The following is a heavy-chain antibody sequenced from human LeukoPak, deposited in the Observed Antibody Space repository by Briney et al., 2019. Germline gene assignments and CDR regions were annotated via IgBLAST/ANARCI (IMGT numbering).Heavy chain of an antibody. Sequence: GGSLRLSCAASGFTFSRYGIHWVRQAPGKGLEWVAVISYDGSDKYHADSVKGRFTISRDNSKNTLYLQMNSLRAEDTAVYYCAKDQDEYAAGYYFDYWGQGTLVTVSS. D-gene: IGHD6-13*01. CDR3: AKDQDEYAAGYYFDY. CDR2: ISYDGSDK. J-gene: IGHJ4*02. V-gene: IGHV3-30*18. CDR1: GFTFSRYG.